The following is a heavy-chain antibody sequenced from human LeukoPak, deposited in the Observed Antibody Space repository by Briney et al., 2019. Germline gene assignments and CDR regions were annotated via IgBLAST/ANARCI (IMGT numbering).Heavy chain of an antibody. CDR2: ISGSGGST. J-gene: IGHJ5*02. D-gene: IGHD1-26*01. CDR3: AKDSLRVGATTLWFDP. Sequence: GGSLRLSCAASGFTFSSYSMNWIRQTPGKGLQWVSAISGSGGSTYYADSVKGRFTISRDNSKNTLYLQMNSLRAEDTAVYYCAKDSLRVGATTLWFDPWCQRTPVTVSS. CDR1: GFTFSSYS. V-gene: IGHV3-23*01.